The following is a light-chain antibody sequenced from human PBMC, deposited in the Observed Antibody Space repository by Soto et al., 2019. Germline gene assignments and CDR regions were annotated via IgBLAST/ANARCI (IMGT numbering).Light chain of an antibody. V-gene: IGKV3-20*01. CDR3: QHYYISLFA. CDR2: GAS. CDR1: QSVSSN. J-gene: IGKJ3*01. Sequence: EIALTQSPGTLSVSPGERATLSCRASQSVSSNLAWYQQKPGQAPRLLIYGASSMATGIPDRFSGSGFGTDFTLTISRLEPEDFAVDYCQHYYISLFAFGTGTKVDIK.